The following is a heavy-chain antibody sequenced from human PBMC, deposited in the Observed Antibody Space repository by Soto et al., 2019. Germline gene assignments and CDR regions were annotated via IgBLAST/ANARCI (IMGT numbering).Heavy chain of an antibody. D-gene: IGHD2-21*02. CDR3: TTTARRYYFDF. V-gene: IGHV4-59*01. CDR1: GVSPSSYY. J-gene: IGHJ4*02. CDR2: ISDKGGT. Sequence: PSETLSLTCSVSGVSPSSYYWSWIRKPAGKGLEWIGYISDKGGTNYNPSLESRVTISVDTSKTQFSLKLNSVTAADTAVYYCTTTARRYYFDFWGQGTPVTVSS.